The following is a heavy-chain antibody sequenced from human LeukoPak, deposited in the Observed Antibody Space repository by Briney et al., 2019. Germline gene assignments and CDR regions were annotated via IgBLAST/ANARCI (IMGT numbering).Heavy chain of an antibody. CDR3: ARGPWELGYYYGMDV. V-gene: IGHV1-69*01. D-gene: IGHD3-10*01. J-gene: IGHJ6*02. CDR1: GGTFSSYA. Sequence: SVKVSCKASGGTFSSYAISWVRQAPGQGLEWMGGIIPVFGTANYAQKFQGRVTITADESTSTAYMELSSLRSEDTAVYYCARGPWELGYYYGMDVWGQGTTVTVSS. CDR2: IIPVFGTA.